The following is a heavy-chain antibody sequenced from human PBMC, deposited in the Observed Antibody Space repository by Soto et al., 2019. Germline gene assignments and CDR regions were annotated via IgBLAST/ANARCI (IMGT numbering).Heavy chain of an antibody. Sequence: QVQLQQWGAGXXXXSXXXSXXCAVXGGXFXXYYWSWIRQPPGKGLEWIGEINHSGSTNYNPSLKSRVTISVDTSKNQFSLKLSSVTAADTAVYYCAXXRDXYNFDYWGQGTLVTVSS. CDR1: GGXFXXYY. D-gene: IGHD1-1*01. V-gene: IGHV4-34*01. J-gene: IGHJ4*02. CDR2: INHSGST. CDR3: AXXRDXYNFDY.